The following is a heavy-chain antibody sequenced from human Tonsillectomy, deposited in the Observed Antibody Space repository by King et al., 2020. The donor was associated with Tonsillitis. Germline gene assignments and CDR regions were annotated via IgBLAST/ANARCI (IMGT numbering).Heavy chain of an antibody. V-gene: IGHV1-8*01. Sequence: QLVQSGAEVKKPGASVKVSCKASGYTFTSYDINWVRQATGQGLEWMGWMNPNSGNTGCAQKFQGRVTMTRNTSISTAYMELSSLRSEDTAVYYCARGDRFLGWSRGWFDPWGQGTLVTVFS. CDR2: MNPNSGNT. CDR1: GYTFTSYD. D-gene: IGHD3-3*01. CDR3: ARGDRFLGWSRGWFDP. J-gene: IGHJ5*02.